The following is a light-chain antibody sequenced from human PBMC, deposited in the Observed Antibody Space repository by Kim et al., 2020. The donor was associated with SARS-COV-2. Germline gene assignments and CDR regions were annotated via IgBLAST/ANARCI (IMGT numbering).Light chain of an antibody. Sequence: LSPAERATRACRAGQGGSSSYSSWYQQTPSQPPRLLINGASSRATVSPDWISGSRSSTDFTPTLSRLQPEDFAMYYWQQYGSSAYTFGQGTKLEI. CDR1: QGGSSSY. V-gene: IGKV3-20*01. CDR3: QQYGSSAYT. J-gene: IGKJ2*01. CDR2: GAS.